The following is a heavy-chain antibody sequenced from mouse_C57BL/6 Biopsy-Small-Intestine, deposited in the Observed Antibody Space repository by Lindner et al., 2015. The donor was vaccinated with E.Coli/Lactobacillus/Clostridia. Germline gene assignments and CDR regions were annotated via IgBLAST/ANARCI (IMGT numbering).Heavy chain of an antibody. CDR3: ATLGRDYAMDY. CDR2: IHPRSGNT. J-gene: IGHJ4*01. CDR1: GYTFTTYG. Sequence: VQLQESGAELARPGASVKLSCKASGYTFTTYGISWVKQRTGQGLEWIGEIHPRSGNTYYNEKFKGKATVTADKSSSTAYMQLKSLTSEDSAVYYCATLGRDYAMDYWGQGTSVTVSS. V-gene: IGHV1-81*01. D-gene: IGHD4-1*01.